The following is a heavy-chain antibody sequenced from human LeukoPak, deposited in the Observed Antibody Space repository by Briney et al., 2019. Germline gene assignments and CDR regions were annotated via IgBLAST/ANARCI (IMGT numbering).Heavy chain of an antibody. V-gene: IGHV1-46*01. CDR3: ARDAGEMAKASLDCEDY. CDR1: GYTFTSYY. J-gene: IGHJ4*02. Sequence: ASVRVSCKASGYTFTSYYMHWVRQAPGQGLEWMGIINPSGGSTSYAQKFQGRVTMTRDTSTSAVYMELSSLRSEDTAVYYCARDAGEMAKASLDCEDYWGQGTLVTVSS. CDR2: INPSGGST. D-gene: IGHD5-24*01.